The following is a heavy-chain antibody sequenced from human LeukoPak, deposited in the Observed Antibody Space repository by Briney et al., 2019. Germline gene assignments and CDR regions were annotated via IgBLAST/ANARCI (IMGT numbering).Heavy chain of an antibody. J-gene: IGHJ6*02. CDR1: GFTFSDYY. Sequence: PGGSLRLSCAASGFTFSDYYMSWIRQAPGKGLEWVSYISSSGSTIYYADSVKGRFTISRDNAKNSLYLQMNSLRAEDTAVYYCARDDVSRDYDFWSGSPTYYYGMDVWGQGTTVTVSS. V-gene: IGHV3-11*01. CDR2: ISSSGSTI. D-gene: IGHD3-3*01. CDR3: ARDDVSRDYDFWSGSPTYYYGMDV.